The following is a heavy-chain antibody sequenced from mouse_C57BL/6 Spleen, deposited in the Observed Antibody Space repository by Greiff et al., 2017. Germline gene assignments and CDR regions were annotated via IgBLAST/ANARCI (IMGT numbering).Heavy chain of an antibody. J-gene: IGHJ2*01. CDR3: ARHAASFDY. V-gene: IGHV5-6*01. Sequence: VQLVESGGDLVKPGGSLKLSCAASGFTFSSYGMSWVRQTPDKRLEWVATISSGGSYTYYPDSVKGRFTISRDNAKNTLYLQMSSLKSEDTAMYYCARHAASFDYWGQGTTLTVSS. CDR1: GFTFSSYG. D-gene: IGHD6-1*01. CDR2: ISSGGSYT.